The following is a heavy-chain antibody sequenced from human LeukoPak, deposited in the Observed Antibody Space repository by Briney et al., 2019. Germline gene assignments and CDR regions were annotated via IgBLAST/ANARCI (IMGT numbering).Heavy chain of an antibody. J-gene: IGHJ4*02. D-gene: IGHD1-1*01. Sequence: PGGSLRLSCAASGFTFDDYAMHWVRQAPGKGLEWVSGVSWNSGVTGYVDSVKGRFTISRDNSKNTLYLQMNSLRAEDTAVYYCAKHNIDYWGQGTLVTVSS. CDR1: GFTFDDYA. CDR3: AKHNIDY. V-gene: IGHV3-9*01. CDR2: VSWNSGVT.